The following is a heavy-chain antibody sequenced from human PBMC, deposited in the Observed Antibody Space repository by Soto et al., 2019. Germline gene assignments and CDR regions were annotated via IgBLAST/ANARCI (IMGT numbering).Heavy chain of an antibody. CDR3: ARHYYYGSGSATADAFDI. V-gene: IGHV5-51*01. CDR1: GYRFTSYW. CDR2: IYPGDSDT. D-gene: IGHD3-10*01. Sequence: GESLKISCKGSGYRFTSYWIGWVRQMPGRGLEWVGIIYPGDSDTQYSPSFEGQVTISADKSISTAYLQWNSLKASDTAIYYCARHYYYGSGSATADAFDIWGQGTMVTVSS. J-gene: IGHJ3*02.